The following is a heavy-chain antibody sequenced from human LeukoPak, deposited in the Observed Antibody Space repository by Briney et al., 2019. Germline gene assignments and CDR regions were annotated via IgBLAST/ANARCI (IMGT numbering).Heavy chain of an antibody. CDR1: GFTFSTYS. CDR3: ARGYCSSTSCPSDY. V-gene: IGHV3-21*01. J-gene: IGHJ4*02. D-gene: IGHD2-2*01. Sequence: GGSLRLSCAASGFTFSTYSMNWVRQAPGKGLEWVSSISSGTSYIYYADSVKGRFTISRGNANNSMYLQMNSLRAEDTAVYYCARGYCSSTSCPSDYWGQGTLVTVSS. CDR2: ISSGTSYI.